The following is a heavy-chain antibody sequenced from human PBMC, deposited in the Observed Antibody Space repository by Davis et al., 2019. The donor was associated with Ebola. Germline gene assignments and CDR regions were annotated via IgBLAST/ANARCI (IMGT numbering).Heavy chain of an antibody. D-gene: IGHD6-19*01. CDR3: AKDRAGYSSGWYEIDY. J-gene: IGHJ4*02. Sequence: GGSLRLSCAASGFTFDDYAMHWVRQAPGKGLEWVSSVGITDKTYYADSVKGRFTISRDNSKNTLYLQMNSLRAEDSAVYYCAKDRAGYSSGWYEIDYWGQGTLVTVSS. CDR1: GFTFDDYA. CDR2: VGITDKT. V-gene: IGHV3-23*01.